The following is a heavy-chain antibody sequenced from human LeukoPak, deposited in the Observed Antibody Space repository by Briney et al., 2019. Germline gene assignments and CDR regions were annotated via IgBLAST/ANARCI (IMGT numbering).Heavy chain of an antibody. D-gene: IGHD3-22*01. V-gene: IGHV4-59*01. CDR3: ARDVSGYYLY. CDR2: IYYSGST. J-gene: IGHJ4*02. Sequence: SETLSLTCAVSGGSISSYYWSWIRQPPGKGLEWIGYIYYSGSTNYNPSLKSRVTISVDTSKNQFSLKLSSVTAADTAVYYCARDVSGYYLYWGQGTLVTVSS. CDR1: GGSISSYY.